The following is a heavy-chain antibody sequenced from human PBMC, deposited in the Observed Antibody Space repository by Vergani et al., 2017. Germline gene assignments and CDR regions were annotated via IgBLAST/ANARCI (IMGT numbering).Heavy chain of an antibody. D-gene: IGHD6-13*01. CDR2: VDPEDGET. V-gene: IGHV1-69-2*01. CDR3: ATRSSSWYLPNYYYGMDV. Sequence: VQLVQSGAEVKKPGATVKISCKVSGHTFTDYYMHWVQQAPGKGLEWMGLVDPEDGETIYAEKFQGRVTITADTSTDTAYMELSSLRSEDTAVYYCATRSSSWYLPNYYYGMDVWGQGTTVTVSS. J-gene: IGHJ6*02. CDR1: GHTFTDYY.